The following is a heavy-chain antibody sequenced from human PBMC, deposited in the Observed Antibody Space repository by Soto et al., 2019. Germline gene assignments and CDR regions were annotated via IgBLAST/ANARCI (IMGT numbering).Heavy chain of an antibody. CDR2: ISYDGSNK. CDR3: AKDFRGSGLDP. CDR1: GFTFSSYG. V-gene: IGHV3-30*18. D-gene: IGHD6-19*01. Sequence: QVPLVESGGGVVQPGRSLRLSCAASGFTFSSYGMHWVRQAPGKGLEWVAVISYDGSNKYYADSVKGRFTISRDNSQNTLYMQMNSLRAEDTAVYYCAKDFRGSGLDPWGQGTLVTVSS. J-gene: IGHJ5*02.